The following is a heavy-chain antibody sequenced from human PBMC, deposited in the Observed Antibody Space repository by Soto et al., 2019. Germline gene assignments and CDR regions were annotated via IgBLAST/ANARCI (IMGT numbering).Heavy chain of an antibody. CDR3: ARAIRYYYDSSGS. Sequence: GGSLRLSCAASGFTFSSYWMSWGRQAPGKGLEWVANIKQDGSEKYYVDSVKGRFTISRDNAKNSLYLQMNSLRAEDTAVYYCARAIRYYYDSSGSWGQGTLVTVSS. V-gene: IGHV3-7*03. D-gene: IGHD3-22*01. CDR1: GFTFSSYW. CDR2: IKQDGSEK. J-gene: IGHJ5*02.